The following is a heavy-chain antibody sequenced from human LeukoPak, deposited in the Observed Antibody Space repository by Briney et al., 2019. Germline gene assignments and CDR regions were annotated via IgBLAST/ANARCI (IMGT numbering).Heavy chain of an antibody. CDR1: GFTFISYS. D-gene: IGHD2-15*01. Sequence: GRSLRLSCAVSGFTFISYSMSWVRPPAGEGLEWVSSVGSSSSYLHYTDSVRGRFTISRDNAKSSLYLQMNGLRAEDTAVYYCARGWSSYYFDYWGQGTLVTVSS. CDR2: VGSSSSYL. J-gene: IGHJ4*02. V-gene: IGHV3-21*01. CDR3: ARGWSSYYFDY.